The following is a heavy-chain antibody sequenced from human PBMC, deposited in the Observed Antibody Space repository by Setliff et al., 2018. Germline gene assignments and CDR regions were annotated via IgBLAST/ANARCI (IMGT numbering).Heavy chain of an antibody. CDR3: ARLGTTIPTSGTWTYYYYYYMDV. Sequence: PSETLSLTCTVSGGSISSYYWSWIRQPPGKGLEWIGYIYTSGSTNYNPSLKSRVTISVDTSKNQFPLKVSSVTAADTAVYYCARLGTTIPTSGTWTYYYYYYMDVWGKGTTVTVSS. CDR2: IYTSGST. J-gene: IGHJ6*03. V-gene: IGHV4-4*08. D-gene: IGHD2-21*01. CDR1: GGSISSYY.